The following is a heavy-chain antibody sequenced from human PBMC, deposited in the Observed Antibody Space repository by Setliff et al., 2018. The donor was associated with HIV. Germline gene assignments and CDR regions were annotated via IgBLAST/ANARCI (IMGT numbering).Heavy chain of an antibody. Sequence: GGSLRLSCAASGFTFNNYAMNWVRQAPGKGLQWGASISIRGGYIYYADSVKGRFTISRDNTRNSVYLQMDSLRVDDTAVFYCARRSGSSSLKGVHYYYYYYMDVWGKGTTVTVSS. V-gene: IGHV3-21*06. D-gene: IGHD6-13*01. CDR3: ARRSGSSSLKGVHYYYYYYMDV. CDR1: GFTFNNYA. CDR2: ISIRGGYI. J-gene: IGHJ6*03.